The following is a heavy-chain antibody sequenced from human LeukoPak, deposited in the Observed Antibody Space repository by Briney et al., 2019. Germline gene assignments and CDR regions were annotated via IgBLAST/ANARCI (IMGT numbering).Heavy chain of an antibody. D-gene: IGHD5-18*01. Sequence: SETLSLTCTVSGGSISSGGYYWSWIRQPPGQGLEWIGYIYHSGSTYYNPSLKSRVTISVDTSKNQFSLKLSSVTAADTAVYYRAREGRDSYGSLGQFDPWGQGTLVTVSS. CDR3: AREGRDSYGSLGQFDP. CDR1: GGSISSGGYY. CDR2: IYHSGST. V-gene: IGHV4-30-2*01. J-gene: IGHJ5*02.